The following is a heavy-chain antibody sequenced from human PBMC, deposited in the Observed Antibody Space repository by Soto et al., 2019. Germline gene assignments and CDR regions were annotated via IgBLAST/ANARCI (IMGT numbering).Heavy chain of an antibody. J-gene: IGHJ5*02. CDR1: GFTVSRDY. CDR3: ARAYGGNPALFEP. CDR2: IYTGGST. D-gene: IGHD4-17*01. Sequence: EVQLVESGGGLIQPGGSLRLSCAASGFTVSRDYMSWVRQAPGEGLEWVSVIYTGGSTYYADSVKGRFTFSRDNSKNTLYLQMTSLRAEDTAVYYWARAYGGNPALFEPWGQGTLVTVSS. V-gene: IGHV3-53*01.